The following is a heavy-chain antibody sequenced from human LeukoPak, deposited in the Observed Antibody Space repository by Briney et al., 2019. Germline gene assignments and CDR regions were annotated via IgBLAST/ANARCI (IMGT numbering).Heavy chain of an antibody. V-gene: IGHV3-21*01. CDR2: ISSSSSYI. Sequence: KTGGSLRLSCAASELTFSGYWMNWVRQAPGKGLEWVSSISSSSSYIYYADSVKGRFTISRDNAKNSLYLQMNSLRAEDTAVYYCARALLTDSGKDYWGQGTLVTVSS. CDR3: ARALLTDSGKDY. J-gene: IGHJ4*02. D-gene: IGHD1-26*01. CDR1: ELTFSGYW.